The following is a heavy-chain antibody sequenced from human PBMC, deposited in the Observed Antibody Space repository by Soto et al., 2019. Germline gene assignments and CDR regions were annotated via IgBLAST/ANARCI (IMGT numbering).Heavy chain of an antibody. D-gene: IGHD6-13*01. V-gene: IGHV3-53*01. CDR1: GFTVSSNY. CDR3: ARDSSSSWYYFDY. J-gene: IGHJ4*02. Sequence: GGSLRLSCAASGFTVSSNYMSWVRQAPGKGLEWVSVIYSGGITYYADSVKGRFTISRDNSKNTLYLQMNSLRAEDTDVYYGARDSSSSWYYFDYWGQGTLVTVSS. CDR2: IYSGGIT.